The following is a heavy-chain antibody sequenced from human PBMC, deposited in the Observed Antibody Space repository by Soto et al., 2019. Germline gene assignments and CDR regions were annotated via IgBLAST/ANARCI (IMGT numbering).Heavy chain of an antibody. J-gene: IGHJ5*02. Sequence: SETLSLTCTFSCGSISSYYWSWIRQPAGKGLEWIGRIYTSGSTNYNPSLKSRVTMSVDTSKNQFSLKLSSVTAADTAVYYCARDWYSSGWYWFDPWGQGTLVTVSS. CDR2: IYTSGST. CDR1: CGSISSYY. V-gene: IGHV4-4*07. D-gene: IGHD6-19*01. CDR3: ARDWYSSGWYWFDP.